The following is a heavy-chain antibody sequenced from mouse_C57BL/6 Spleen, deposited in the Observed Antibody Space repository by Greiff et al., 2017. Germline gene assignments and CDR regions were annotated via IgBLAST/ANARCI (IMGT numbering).Heavy chain of an antibody. V-gene: IGHV1-52*01. D-gene: IGHD1-1*01. J-gene: IGHJ4*01. CDR3: ARSGGYYDGSSYVGAMDY. Sequence: QVQLKQPGAELVRPGSSVKLSCKASGYTFTSYWMHWVKQRPIQGLEWIGNIDPSDSETHYNQKFKDKATLTVDKSSSTAYMQLSSLTSEDSAVYYCARSGGYYDGSSYVGAMDYWGQGTSVTVSS. CDR1: GYTFTSYW. CDR2: IDPSDSET.